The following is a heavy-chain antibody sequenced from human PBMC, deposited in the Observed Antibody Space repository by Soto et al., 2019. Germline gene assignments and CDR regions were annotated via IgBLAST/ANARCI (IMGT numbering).Heavy chain of an antibody. D-gene: IGHD6-13*01. V-gene: IGHV3-23*01. CDR2: ITGSGGGT. CDR3: AKRPLTAAGFDY. CDR1: GFTFSNYA. Sequence: PGGSLRLSCAASGFTFSNYAMTWVRQAPGKGLEWVSVITGSGGGTYFVDSVKGRFTISRDNSKNTVYLQMNSLRAEDTAVYYYAKRPLTAAGFDYWGQGTLVTVSS. J-gene: IGHJ4*02.